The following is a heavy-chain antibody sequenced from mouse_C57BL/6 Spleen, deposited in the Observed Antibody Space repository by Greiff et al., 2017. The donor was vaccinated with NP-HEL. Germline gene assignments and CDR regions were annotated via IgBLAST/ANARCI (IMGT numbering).Heavy chain of an antibody. J-gene: IGHJ4*01. V-gene: IGHV1-53*01. Sequence: QVQLQQPGTELVKPGASVKLSCKASGYTFTSYWMHWVKQRPGQGLEWIGNINPSNGGTNYNEKFKSKATLTVDKSSSTAYMQLSSLTSEDSAVYYCAREGIYDGYHYAMDYWGQRTSVTVSS. CDR1: GYTFTSYW. CDR3: AREGIYDGYHYAMDY. CDR2: INPSNGGT. D-gene: IGHD2-3*01.